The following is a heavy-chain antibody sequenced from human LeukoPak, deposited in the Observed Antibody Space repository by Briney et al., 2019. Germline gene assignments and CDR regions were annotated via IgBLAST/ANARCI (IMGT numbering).Heavy chain of an antibody. CDR3: AREEWELGFDY. V-gene: IGHV3-74*01. D-gene: IGHD1-26*01. J-gene: IGHJ4*02. CDR2: INSDGSST. Sequence: GGSLRLFCAASGFTFSSYWMHWVRQAPGKGLVWVSRINSDGSSTSYADSVKGRFTISRDNAKNTLYLQMNSLRAEDTAVYYCAREEWELGFDYWGQGTLVTVSS. CDR1: GFTFSSYW.